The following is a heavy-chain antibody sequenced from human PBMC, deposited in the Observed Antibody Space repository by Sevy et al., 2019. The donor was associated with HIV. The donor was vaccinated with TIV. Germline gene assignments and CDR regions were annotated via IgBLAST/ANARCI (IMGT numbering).Heavy chain of an antibody. CDR1: GFTFSIYR. D-gene: IGHD6-13*01. Sequence: GGSLRLSCTASGFTFSIYRMNWVRQAPGKGLEWVASISNNSGYINYADSVKGRFTISRDNAKNSLYVQMNGLRVQDTGVYYCARDEEAASGTRWFDPWGQGTLVTVSS. CDR2: ISNNSGYI. J-gene: IGHJ5*02. CDR3: ARDEEAASGTRWFDP. V-gene: IGHV3-21*03.